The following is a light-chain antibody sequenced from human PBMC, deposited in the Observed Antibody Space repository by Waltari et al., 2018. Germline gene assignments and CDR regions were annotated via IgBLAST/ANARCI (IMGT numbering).Light chain of an antibody. J-gene: IGKJ4*01. Sequence: DIQMTQSPSPLSASVGDRVTITGRASQSISNWLAWCQQKPGKAPKPLIYKASTLESGVPSRCSGSGSGTEFTLTISSLQPDDFETYYCQQYNSYSLLTFGGGTKVEIK. CDR1: QSISNW. V-gene: IGKV1-5*03. CDR2: KAS. CDR3: QQYNSYSLLT.